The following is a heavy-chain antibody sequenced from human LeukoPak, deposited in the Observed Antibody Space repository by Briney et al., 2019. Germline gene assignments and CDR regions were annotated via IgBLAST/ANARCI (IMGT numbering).Heavy chain of an antibody. CDR3: ARGQQWLEAFEH. D-gene: IGHD6-19*01. J-gene: IGHJ4*02. CDR1: GYIFSDYY. V-gene: IGHV1-2*02. Sequence: GASVKVSCKTSGYIFSDYYLHWVRQAPGQGLEWMGWTNPHSGVTKYAQKFQGRVTVTRDTSVSSASMEVTSLRSADTAVYYCARGQQWLEAFEHWGQGTLVTVSS. CDR2: TNPHSGVT.